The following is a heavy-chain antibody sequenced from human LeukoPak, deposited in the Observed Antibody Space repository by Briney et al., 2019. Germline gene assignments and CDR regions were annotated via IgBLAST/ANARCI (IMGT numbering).Heavy chain of an antibody. CDR3: ARGLDGDFLDYNWFDS. CDR1: GYTFTNYN. V-gene: IGHV1-8*01. D-gene: IGHD2-21*01. Sequence: ASVKVSCKASGYTFTNYNVNWVRQATGQGLEWMGWMNPISGYTGYAQKFQGRVTTTRDTSISTAYMELSSLRSEDTAVYYCARGLDGDFLDYNWFDSWGQGTLVTVSS. J-gene: IGHJ5*01. CDR2: MNPISGYT.